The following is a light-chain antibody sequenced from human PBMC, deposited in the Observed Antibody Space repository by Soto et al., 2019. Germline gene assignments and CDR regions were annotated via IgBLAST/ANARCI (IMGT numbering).Light chain of an antibody. V-gene: IGLV2-8*01. CDR1: NNDIGGYTY. Sequence: QYVLTQPPSASGSPGQSVTISCTGSNNDIGGYTYVSSYQQLPGKAPKLLIYEVNKRPSGIPDRFSGSKSGNTASLTVSGLQPEDEAEYFCSSYARSINYVFGTGTKAPS. CDR2: EVN. J-gene: IGLJ1*01. CDR3: SSYARSINYV.